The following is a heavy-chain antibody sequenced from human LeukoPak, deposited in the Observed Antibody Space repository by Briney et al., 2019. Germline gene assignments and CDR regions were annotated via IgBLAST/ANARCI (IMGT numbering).Heavy chain of an antibody. V-gene: IGHV3-48*01. J-gene: IGHJ5*02. Sequence: PGGSLRLSCAASGFTFSRYWMHWVRQAPGKGLEWVSYINSLSSTIYYADSVKGRFTISRDNAKNSLYLQMNSLRAEDTGVYYCARSGTYNWFDPWGQGTLVTVSS. CDR1: GFTFSRYW. D-gene: IGHD1-26*01. CDR3: ARSGTYNWFDP. CDR2: INSLSSTI.